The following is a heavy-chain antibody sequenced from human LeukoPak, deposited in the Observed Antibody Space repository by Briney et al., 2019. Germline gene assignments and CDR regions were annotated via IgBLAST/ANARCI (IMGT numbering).Heavy chain of an antibody. CDR3: ARAGSYRLTSTL. J-gene: IGHJ4*02. CDR2: VSYSGST. D-gene: IGHD3-16*01. V-gene: IGHV4-59*01. Sequence: PSETLPLTCTVSGGSISPFYWIWIRQPPGKGLEWIGYVSYSGSTSFNPSLKSRVTISVDTSTNQFSLALSSVTAADTAVYYCARAGSYRLTSTLWGQGTLVTVSS. CDR1: GGSISPFY.